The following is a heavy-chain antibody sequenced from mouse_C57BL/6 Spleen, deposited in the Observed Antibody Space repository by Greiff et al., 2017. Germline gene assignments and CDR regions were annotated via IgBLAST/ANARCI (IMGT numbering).Heavy chain of an antibody. D-gene: IGHD1-3*01. J-gene: IGHJ4*01. CDR2: IYPSDSET. CDR3: ARRSQLINAMDY. Sequence: QVQLQQPGAELVRPGSSVKLSCKASGYTFTSYWMDWVKQRPGQGLEWIGNIYPSDSETHYNQKFKDKATLTVDKSSSTAYMQLSSLTSEDSAVYYCARRSQLINAMDYWGQGTSVTVSS. V-gene: IGHV1-61*01. CDR1: GYTFTSYW.